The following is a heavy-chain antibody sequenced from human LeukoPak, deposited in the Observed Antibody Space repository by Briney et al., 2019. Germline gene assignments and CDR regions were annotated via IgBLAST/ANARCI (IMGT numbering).Heavy chain of an antibody. CDR1: GFTFSSYG. V-gene: IGHV3-7*01. CDR2: IKQDGSEK. D-gene: IGHD5-24*01. J-gene: IGHJ4*02. Sequence: GGSLRLSCAASGFTFSSYGMSWVRQAPGKGLEWVANIKQDGSEKYYVDSVKGRFTISRDNAKNSLYLQMNSLRAEDTAVYYCARDLNDGYNFPYWGQGTLVTVSS. CDR3: ARDLNDGYNFPY.